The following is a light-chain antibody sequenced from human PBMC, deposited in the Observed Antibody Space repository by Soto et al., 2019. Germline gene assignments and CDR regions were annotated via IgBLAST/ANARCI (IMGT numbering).Light chain of an antibody. CDR3: QQFHDWPMT. Sequence: EIVMSQSPVTLSVSPGERATLSCRASHSVSSSLAWYQQKPGQAPRLLIFGASTRATGIPARFSGSGSGTKFTLTISSLQSEDFAVYYCQQFHDWPMTFGPGTKVDIK. CDR1: HSVSSS. CDR2: GAS. V-gene: IGKV3-15*01. J-gene: IGKJ3*01.